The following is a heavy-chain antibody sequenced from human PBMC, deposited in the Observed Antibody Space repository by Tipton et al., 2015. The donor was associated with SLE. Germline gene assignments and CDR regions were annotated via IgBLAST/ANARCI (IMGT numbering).Heavy chain of an antibody. Sequence: LRLSCAVYGGSFSGYYWSWIRQPPGKGLEWIGYIYYSGSTNYNPSLKSRVTISVDTSKNQFSLKLSSVTAADTAVYYCARTSPYYYDSSGYLNAFDIWGQGTMVTVSS. CDR1: GGSFSGYY. V-gene: IGHV4-59*12. D-gene: IGHD3-22*01. CDR3: ARTSPYYYDSSGYLNAFDI. J-gene: IGHJ3*02. CDR2: IYYSGST.